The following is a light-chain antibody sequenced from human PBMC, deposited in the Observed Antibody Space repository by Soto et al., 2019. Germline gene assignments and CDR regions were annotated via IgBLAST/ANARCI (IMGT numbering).Light chain of an antibody. CDR3: AAWDDSLNGWV. J-gene: IGLJ3*02. CDR1: GSNIGSNT. CDR2: NNN. V-gene: IGLV1-44*01. Sequence: QSVLTQPPSASGTPGQRVTISCSGSGSNIGSNTVNWFQQLPGTAPILLIHNNNQRPLGVPDRFSASKSGTSASLAISGLQSEDEADYYFAAWDDSLNGWVFGGGTKLTVL.